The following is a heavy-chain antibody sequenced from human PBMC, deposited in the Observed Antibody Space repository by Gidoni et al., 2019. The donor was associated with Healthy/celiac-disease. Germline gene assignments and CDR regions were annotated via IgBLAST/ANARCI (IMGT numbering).Heavy chain of an antibody. CDR2: IRGSGGST. CDR3: AKGLLWFRELLSDAFDI. Sequence: EVQLLASGGGLVQPGGSLRLSCSASGFTFSSYAMSWVRQAPGKGLGWVSVIRGSGGSTYYADSVKGRFTISRDNSKNTLYLQMNSLRAEDTAVYYCAKGLLWFRELLSDAFDIWGQGTMVTVSS. V-gene: IGHV3-23*01. CDR1: GFTFSSYA. J-gene: IGHJ3*02. D-gene: IGHD3-10*01.